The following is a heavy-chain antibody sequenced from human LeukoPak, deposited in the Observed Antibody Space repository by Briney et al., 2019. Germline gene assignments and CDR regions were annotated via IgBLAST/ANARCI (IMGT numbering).Heavy chain of an antibody. J-gene: IGHJ4*02. CDR1: GFSFSSYS. D-gene: IGHD1-1*01. Sequence: GGYLRLSCAASGFSFSSYSMNWVRQAPGKGLEWLSYIDDRGSPIKYADSVKGRFTISRDNAKNSLSLQMNGLRGEDTAVYYCVRGGTGNGNYFDFWGQGTLVTVSS. V-gene: IGHV3-48*01. CDR3: VRGGTGNGNYFDF. CDR2: IDDRGSPI.